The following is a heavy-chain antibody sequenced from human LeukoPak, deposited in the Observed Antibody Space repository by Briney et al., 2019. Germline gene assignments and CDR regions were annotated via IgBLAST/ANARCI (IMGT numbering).Heavy chain of an antibody. CDR1: GGSISSSSYY. CDR3: ASRVAAGFEGYFDY. J-gene: IGHJ4*02. D-gene: IGHD6-13*01. Sequence: SETLSLTCTVSGGSISSSSYYWGWVRQPPGKGLEWIGSIYYSGSTYYNPSLKSRVIISVDTSKNQFSLKMTSVTAADTAVYYWASRVAAGFEGYFDYWGQGILVTVSS. V-gene: IGHV4-39*07. CDR2: IYYSGST.